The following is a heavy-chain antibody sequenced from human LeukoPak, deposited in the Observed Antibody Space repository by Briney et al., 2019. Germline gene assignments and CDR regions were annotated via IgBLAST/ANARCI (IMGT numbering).Heavy chain of an antibody. CDR2: IWYDGSIT. CDR1: GFTFSRYG. D-gene: IGHD2/OR15-2a*01. J-gene: IGHJ4*02. CDR3: AKADEMNMDY. V-gene: IGHV3-33*06. Sequence: GGSLRLSCAASGFTFSRYGMHWVRQAPGKGLEWVAVIWYDGSITYYADSVMGRFTISKDNSRNMLYLQMDSLRAEDTAVYYCAKADEMNMDYWGQGTLVTVS.